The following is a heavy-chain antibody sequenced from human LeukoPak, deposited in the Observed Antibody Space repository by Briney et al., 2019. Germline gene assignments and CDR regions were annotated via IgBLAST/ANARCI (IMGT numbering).Heavy chain of an antibody. V-gene: IGHV4-59*01. CDR2: IYHSGST. D-gene: IGHD5-12*01. J-gene: IGHJ4*02. CDR3: ARDGYSGSDAL. Sequence: SETLSLTCTVSGGSISTYYWSWIRQPPGKGLEWIGYIYHSGSTNYNPSLKSRVTISVDTSQNQFYLKLSSVTAADTAVYYCARDGYSGSDALWGQGTLVTVSS. CDR1: GGSISTYY.